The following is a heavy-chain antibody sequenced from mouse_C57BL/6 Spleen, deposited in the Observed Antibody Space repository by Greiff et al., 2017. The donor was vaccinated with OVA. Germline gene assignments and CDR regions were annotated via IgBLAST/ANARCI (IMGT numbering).Heavy chain of an antibody. V-gene: IGHV14-1*01. CDR1: GFNIKDYY. J-gene: IGHJ3*01. Sequence: EVKLMESGAELVRPGASVKLSCTASGFNIKDYYMHWVKQRPEQGLEWIGRIDPEDGDTEYAPKFQGKATMIADTSSNTAYLQLSSLTSEDTAVYYCTTDGNYGWFAYWGQGTLVTVSA. CDR2: IDPEDGDT. CDR3: TTDGNYGWFAY. D-gene: IGHD2-1*01.